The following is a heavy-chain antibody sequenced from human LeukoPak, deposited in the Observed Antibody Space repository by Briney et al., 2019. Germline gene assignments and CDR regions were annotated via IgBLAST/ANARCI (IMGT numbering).Heavy chain of an antibody. J-gene: IGHJ6*02. CDR3: ARDIVGATPSSYYYYGMDV. CDR1: GFTFSSYS. V-gene: IGHV3-48*01. CDR2: ISSSSSTI. Sequence: GGSLRLSCAASGFTFSSYSMNWVRQAPGKGLEWVSYISSSSSTIYYADSVKGRFTISRDDAKNSLYLQMNSLRAEDTAVYYCARDIVGATPSSYYYYGMDVWGQGTTATVSS. D-gene: IGHD1-26*01.